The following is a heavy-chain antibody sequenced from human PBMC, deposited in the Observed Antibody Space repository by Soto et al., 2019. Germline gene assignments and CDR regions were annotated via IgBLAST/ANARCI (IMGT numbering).Heavy chain of an antibody. CDR3: VRGRYGSEIH. V-gene: IGHV3-53*04. CDR1: GFTVSSNY. J-gene: IGHJ4*02. D-gene: IGHD3-10*01. Sequence: EVRLVESGGGLVQPGGSLRLSCAAFGFTVSSNYMTWVRLAPGKGLEWVSLVYSGGATHYAASEKGRFTISTHSSQNTLFLQMNSLRTEDTATYYCVRGRYGSEIHWGQGTKVTVSS. CDR2: VYSGGAT.